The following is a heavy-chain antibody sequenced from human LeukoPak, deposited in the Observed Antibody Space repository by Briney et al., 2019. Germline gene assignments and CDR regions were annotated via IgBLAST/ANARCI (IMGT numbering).Heavy chain of an antibody. CDR3: AKDPRTYYDILTGGIDY. J-gene: IGHJ4*02. V-gene: IGHV3-23*01. D-gene: IGHD3-9*01. Sequence: GGSLRLSCAASGFTFSSYGMSWVRQAPGKGLEWVSAISGSGGSTYYADSVKGRFTISRDNSKNTLYLQMNSLRAEDTAVYYCAKDPRTYYDILTGGIDYWGQGTLVTVSS. CDR1: GFTFSSYG. CDR2: ISGSGGST.